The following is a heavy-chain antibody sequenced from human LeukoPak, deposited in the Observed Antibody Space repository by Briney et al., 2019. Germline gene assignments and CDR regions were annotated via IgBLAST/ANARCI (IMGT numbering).Heavy chain of an antibody. CDR3: ARVTAKAFDI. Sequence: PGGSLRLSCAASGFTFSSYWMHWVRQAPGKGLVWVSHITGDGSTTAHADSVKGRFTISRDNAKNTLYLQMNSLRAEDTAVYFCARVTAKAFDIWGQGTMVTVSS. V-gene: IGHV3-74*01. CDR1: GFTFSSYW. D-gene: IGHD2-21*02. CDR2: ITGDGSTT. J-gene: IGHJ3*02.